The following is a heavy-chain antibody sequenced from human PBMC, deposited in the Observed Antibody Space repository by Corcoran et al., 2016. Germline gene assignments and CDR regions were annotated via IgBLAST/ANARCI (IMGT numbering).Heavy chain of an antibody. CDR2: IYYSGST. CDR3: ARESQKGGVNLFDY. CDR1: GGSVSSGSYY. D-gene: IGHD2-21*01. V-gene: IGHV4-61*01. Sequence: QVQLQESGPGLVKPSETLSLTCTVSGGSVSSGSYYWSWIRQPPGKGLEWIGYIYYSGSTNYNPSLKSRVTISVDTSKNQFSLKLSSVTAADTAVYYCARESQKGGVNLFDYWGQGTLVTVSS. J-gene: IGHJ4*02.